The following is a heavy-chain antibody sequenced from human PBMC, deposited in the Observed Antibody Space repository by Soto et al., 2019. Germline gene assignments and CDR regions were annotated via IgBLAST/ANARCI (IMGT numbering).Heavy chain of an antibody. CDR2: VSGSGGST. CDR3: ARGVYDFWSGHPKGLDY. V-gene: IGHV3-23*01. Sequence: PGGSLRLSCAASGFTFSSNSMSWVRQAPGKGLEWVSAVSGSGGSTYYADSVKGRFTISRDNSKNTLYVEMNSLKTEDTAVYYCARGVYDFWSGHPKGLDYWGQGTVVTVSS. D-gene: IGHD3-3*01. J-gene: IGHJ4*02. CDR1: GFTFSSNS.